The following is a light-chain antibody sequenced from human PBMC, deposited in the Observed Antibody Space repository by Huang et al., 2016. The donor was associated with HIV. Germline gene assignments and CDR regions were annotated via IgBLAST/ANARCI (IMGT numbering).Light chain of an antibody. CDR2: GAS. J-gene: IGKJ1*01. CDR1: QSISNY. Sequence: DIQMTQSPASLSASVGDRVTITCRATQSISNYVNWYQQKPGKAPTLLIYGASTLQSGVPSRFSGSGSGTDFTLTISSQQPEDFTTYYCQQSYNTPPTFGQGTKVEI. CDR3: QQSYNTPPT. V-gene: IGKV1-39*01.